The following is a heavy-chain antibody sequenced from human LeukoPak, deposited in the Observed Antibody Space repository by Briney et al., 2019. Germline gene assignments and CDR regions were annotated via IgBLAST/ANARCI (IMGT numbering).Heavy chain of an antibody. CDR3: ARRRGDFWSDYYAFDY. CDR1: GGSISGYY. J-gene: IGHJ4*02. V-gene: IGHV4-59*08. CDR2: IYYSGST. D-gene: IGHD3-3*01. Sequence: SETLSLTCTVSGGSISGYYWSWIRQPPGKGLEWIGYIYYSGSTSYNPSLTSRVTIPLDTSKNQFSLKLSSVTAADTAVYYCARRRGDFWSDYYAFDYWGQGTLVTISS.